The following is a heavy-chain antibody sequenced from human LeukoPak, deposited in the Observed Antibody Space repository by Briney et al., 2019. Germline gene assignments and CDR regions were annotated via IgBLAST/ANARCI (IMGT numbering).Heavy chain of an antibody. CDR2: IYTSGST. V-gene: IGHV4-61*02. CDR3: ARRLRPPIFGVVADAFDI. Sequence: PSQTLSLTCTVSGGSISSGSYYWSWIRQPAGKGLEWIGRIYTSGSTNYNPSLKSRVTISVDTSKNQFSLKLSSVTAADTAVYYCARRLRPPIFGVVADAFDIWGQGTMVTVSS. J-gene: IGHJ3*02. CDR1: GGSISSGSYY. D-gene: IGHD3-3*01.